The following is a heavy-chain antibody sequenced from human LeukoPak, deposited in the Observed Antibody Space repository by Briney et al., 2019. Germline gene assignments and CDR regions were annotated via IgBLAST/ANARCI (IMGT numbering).Heavy chain of an antibody. J-gene: IGHJ4*02. CDR2: ISYDGSNK. Sequence: GGSLRLSCAASRFIFSSYDMHWVRQAPGKGLEWVAVISYDGSNKYYADSVKGRFTISRDNSKNTLYLQMNSLRAEDTAVYYCARSKLGDLDYWGQGTLVTVSS. V-gene: IGHV3-30-3*01. D-gene: IGHD7-27*01. CDR1: RFIFSSYD. CDR3: ARSKLGDLDY.